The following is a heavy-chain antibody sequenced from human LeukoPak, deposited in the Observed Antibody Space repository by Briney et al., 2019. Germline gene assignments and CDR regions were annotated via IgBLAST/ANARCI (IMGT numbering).Heavy chain of an antibody. D-gene: IGHD5-12*01. V-gene: IGHV3-53*01. CDR1: GITVSSNY. J-gene: IGHJ4*02. CDR2: VASDGST. CDR3: AKATVGGYED. Sequence: PGGSLRLSCAASGITVSSNYMSWGRQAPGKGLEWVSVVASDGSTKYADSVKGRFAISRDNSKNTLYLQMNSLRAEDTGVYYCAKATVGGYEDWGQGTLVTVSS.